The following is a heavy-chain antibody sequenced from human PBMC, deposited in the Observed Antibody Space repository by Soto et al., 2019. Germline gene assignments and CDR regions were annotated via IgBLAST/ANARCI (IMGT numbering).Heavy chain of an antibody. V-gene: IGHV3-48*02. CDR3: ARKVSGSTGRPDLWYFDL. CDR2: ISSRSYTI. J-gene: IGHJ2*01. D-gene: IGHD3-10*01. CDR1: GFSFSTYS. Sequence: EVQLVESGGGLVQPGGSLRLSCAASGFSFSTYSMNWVRQAPGKGLEWVSYISSRSYTIYYIDSVKGRFTISRDNAKSSLYLQMNSLRDEDTAVYYCARKVSGSTGRPDLWYFDLWGRGTLVTVSS.